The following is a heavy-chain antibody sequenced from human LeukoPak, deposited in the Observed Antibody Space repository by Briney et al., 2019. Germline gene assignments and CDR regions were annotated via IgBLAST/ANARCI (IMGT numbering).Heavy chain of an antibody. CDR1: GFTFSDYY. CDR2: ISSSGSTI. CDR3: ARAEYCGGDCYYRGDQTAFDY. Sequence: PGGSLRLSCAASGFTFSDYYMSWIRQAPGKGLEWVSYISSSGSTIYCADSVKGRFTISRDNAKNSLYLQMNSLRAEDTAVYYCARAEYCGGDCYYRGDQTAFDYWGQGTLVTVSS. J-gene: IGHJ4*02. D-gene: IGHD2-21*02. V-gene: IGHV3-11*01.